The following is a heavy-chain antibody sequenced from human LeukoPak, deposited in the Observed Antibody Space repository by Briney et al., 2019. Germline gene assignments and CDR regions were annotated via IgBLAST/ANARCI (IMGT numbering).Heavy chain of an antibody. V-gene: IGHV4-38-2*02. Sequence: SETLSLTCTVSGYSISSGYYWGWIRQPPGKGLEWIGEINHSGSTNYNPSLKSRVTTSVDTSKNQFSLKLSSVTAADTAVYYCARQSSWYGDWFDPWGQGTLVTVSS. D-gene: IGHD6-13*01. CDR3: ARQSSWYGDWFDP. J-gene: IGHJ5*02. CDR2: INHSGST. CDR1: GYSISSGYY.